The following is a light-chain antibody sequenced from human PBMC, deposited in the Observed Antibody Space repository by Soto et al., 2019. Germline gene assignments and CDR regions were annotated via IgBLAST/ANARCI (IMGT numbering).Light chain of an antibody. V-gene: IGKV3-11*01. Sequence: EIVLTQSPATLSLSPGERATLSCRASQSVSSYLAWYQQKPGQAPRLLIYDASNRAAGIPARFGGSGSGTDFSLTISSPEPEDFAVYYCQQRSNWPSTFDQGTKVEIK. J-gene: IGKJ1*01. CDR2: DAS. CDR1: QSVSSY. CDR3: QQRSNWPST.